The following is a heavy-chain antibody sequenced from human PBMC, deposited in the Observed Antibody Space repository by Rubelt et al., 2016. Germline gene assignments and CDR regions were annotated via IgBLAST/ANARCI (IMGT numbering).Heavy chain of an antibody. Sequence: EVQLLESGGGLVQPGGSLRLSCAASGFTFSSYAMSWVRQAPGKGLEWVSSISCSGLSTYYADSVKGRFTISRHNSKNTLYLQMDSLRDEDMAVFYCAKCNVGGSIYDAFDIWGQGTMVTVSS. J-gene: IGHJ3*02. V-gene: IGHV3-23*01. CDR3: AKCNVGGSIYDAFDI. CDR2: ISCSGLST. CDR1: GFTFSSYA. D-gene: IGHD5/OR15-5a*01.